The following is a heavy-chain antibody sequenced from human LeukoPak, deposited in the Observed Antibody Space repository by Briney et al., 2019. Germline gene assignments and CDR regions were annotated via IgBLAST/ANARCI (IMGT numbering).Heavy chain of an antibody. CDR3: ARDRVWGAVAGTSYPDL. CDR2: IGTAGDT. V-gene: IGHV3-13*01. J-gene: IGHJ2*01. Sequence: QSGGSLRLSCAASGFTFSSYDMHWVRQATGKGLEWFSAIGTAGDTYYPGSVKGRFTISRENVKNTLYLQMNSLRAEDTAVYYCARDRVWGAVAGTSYPDLWGRGTLVTVSS. D-gene: IGHD6-19*01. CDR1: GFTFSSYD.